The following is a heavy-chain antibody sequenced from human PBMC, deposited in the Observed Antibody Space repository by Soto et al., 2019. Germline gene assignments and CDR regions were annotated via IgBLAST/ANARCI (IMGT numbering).Heavy chain of an antibody. D-gene: IGHD3-22*01. CDR2: MNPNSGNT. Sequence: ASVKVSCKASGYTFTSYDINWVRQATGQGLEWMGWMNPNSGNTGYAQKFQGRVTMTRNTSISTAYMELSSLRSEDTAVYYCASYTGDSPDAFDIWGQGTMVTVSS. CDR3: ASYTGDSPDAFDI. J-gene: IGHJ3*02. V-gene: IGHV1-8*01. CDR1: GYTFTSYD.